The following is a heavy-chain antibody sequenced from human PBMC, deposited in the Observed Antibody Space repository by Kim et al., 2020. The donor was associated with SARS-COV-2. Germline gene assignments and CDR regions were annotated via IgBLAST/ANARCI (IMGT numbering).Heavy chain of an antibody. CDR2: IYYSGST. V-gene: IGHV4-59*13. Sequence: SETLSLTCTVSGGSISSYYWSWIRQPPGKGLEWIGYIYYSGSTNYNPSLKSRVTISVDTSKNQFSLKLSSVTAADTAVYYCAREYYDSSGYVFSYGMDVWGQGTTVTVSS. CDR1: GGSISSYY. CDR3: AREYYDSSGYVFSYGMDV. J-gene: IGHJ6*02. D-gene: IGHD3-22*01.